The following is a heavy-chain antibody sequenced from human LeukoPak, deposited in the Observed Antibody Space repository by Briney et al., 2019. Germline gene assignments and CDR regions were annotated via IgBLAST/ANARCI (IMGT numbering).Heavy chain of an antibody. CDR2: IKQDGSEK. Sequence: PGGSLRLSCAASGFTFSEYWMSWVRQAPGKGLEWVANIKQDGSEKYYVDSVKGRLTISRDNAKNSLFLQMNSLRAEDTAVYYCARDSKWIQPSLDYWGQGTLVTVSS. D-gene: IGHD5-18*01. V-gene: IGHV3-7*01. CDR1: GFTFSEYW. CDR3: ARDSKWIQPSLDY. J-gene: IGHJ4*02.